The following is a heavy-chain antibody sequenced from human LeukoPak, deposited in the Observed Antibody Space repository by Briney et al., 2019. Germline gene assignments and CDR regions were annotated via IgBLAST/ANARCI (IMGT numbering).Heavy chain of an antibody. D-gene: IGHD2-15*01. V-gene: IGHV3-30*03. Sequence: GRSLRLSCAASGFTFSNYGMHWVRQAPGKGLEWVAVISSHGSDKNYADSVKGRFTIPRDNSKNTVSLQMNSLRAEDTAVYYCVGWSDYWGQGTLVTVSS. CDR3: VGWSDY. J-gene: IGHJ4*02. CDR1: GFTFSNYG. CDR2: ISSHGSDK.